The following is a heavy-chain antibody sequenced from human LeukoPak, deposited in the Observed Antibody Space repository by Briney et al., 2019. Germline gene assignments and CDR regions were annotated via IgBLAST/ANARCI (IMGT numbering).Heavy chain of an antibody. V-gene: IGHV1-2*02. D-gene: IGHD3-22*01. CDR3: ARGTVYYYDSSGYYNDFDY. Sequence: ASVKVSCKVSGYTLTELSMHWVRQAPGQGLEWMGWINPNSGGTNYAQKFQGRVTMTRDTSISTAYMELSRLRSDDTAVYYCARGTVYYYDSSGYYNDFDYWGQGTLVTVSS. CDR2: INPNSGGT. J-gene: IGHJ4*02. CDR1: GYTLTELS.